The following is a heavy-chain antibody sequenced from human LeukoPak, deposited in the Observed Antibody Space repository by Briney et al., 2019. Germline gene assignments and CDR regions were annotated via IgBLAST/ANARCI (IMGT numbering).Heavy chain of an antibody. CDR3: AKDLVHGFWEPH. Sequence: PGGSLRLSCAATGFTFSTYWMSWVRQAPGKGLEWVANIKEDGSEKYYVDSVKGRFTISRDNSKNTLYLQMNSLRAEDTAVYYCAKDLVHGFWEPHWGQGTLVTVSS. D-gene: IGHD3/OR15-3a*01. CDR1: GFTFSTYW. J-gene: IGHJ4*02. V-gene: IGHV3-7*01. CDR2: IKEDGSEK.